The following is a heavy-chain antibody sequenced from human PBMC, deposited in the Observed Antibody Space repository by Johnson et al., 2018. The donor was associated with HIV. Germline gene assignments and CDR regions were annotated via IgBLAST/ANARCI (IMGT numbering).Heavy chain of an antibody. CDR2: ISYDGSNK. CDR1: GFTFSSYA. D-gene: IGHD6-13*01. Sequence: QVQLVESGGGLVQPGGSLRLSCAASGFTFSSYAMHWVRQAPGKGLEWVAVISYDGSNKYYADSVKGRFTISRDNSKNTLYLQMNSLRAEDTAVYYCASKAAGTMHAFDSWGQGTMVTVSS. V-gene: IGHV3-30*04. CDR3: ASKAAGTMHAFDS. J-gene: IGHJ3*02.